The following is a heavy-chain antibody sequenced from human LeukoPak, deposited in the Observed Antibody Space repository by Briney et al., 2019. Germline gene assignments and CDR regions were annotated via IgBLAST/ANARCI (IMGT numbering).Heavy chain of an antibody. J-gene: IGHJ4*02. V-gene: IGHV3-23*01. Sequence: SGGSLRLSCAASGFTVSSYGMSWVRQAPGKGLEWVSAISGSGGSTYYADSVKGRFTISRDNAKNSLYLQMNSLRAEDMALYYCAKDIGGSYQTYYFDYWGQGTLVTVSS. CDR2: ISGSGGST. CDR3: AKDIGGSYQTYYFDY. CDR1: GFTVSSYG. D-gene: IGHD1-26*01.